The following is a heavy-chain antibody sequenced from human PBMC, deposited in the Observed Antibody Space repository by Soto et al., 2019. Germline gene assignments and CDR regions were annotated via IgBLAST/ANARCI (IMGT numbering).Heavy chain of an antibody. CDR2: RRHSGGT. Sequence: QVQLQQWGAGLLKPSETLSLTCAVYGGSVSSGRYYWSWIRQPPGMGLEWIGERRHSGGTHFNPSLKSLVTISVDTSKNQFSLKMSSVTAADTALYYCARVERGSATTGVDVFDIWGPGTMVTVSS. D-gene: IGHD3-16*01. CDR1: GGSVSSGRYY. V-gene: IGHV4-34*01. CDR3: ARVERGSATTGVDVFDI. J-gene: IGHJ3*02.